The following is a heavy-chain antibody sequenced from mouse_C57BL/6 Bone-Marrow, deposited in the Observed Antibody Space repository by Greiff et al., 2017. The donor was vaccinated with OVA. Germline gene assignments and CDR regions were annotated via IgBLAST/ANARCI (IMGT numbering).Heavy chain of an antibody. Sequence: DVHLVESGPGLAKPSQTLSLTCSVTGYSITSDYWNWIRKFPGNKLEYMGYISYSGSTYYNPSLKSRISITRDTSKNQYYLQLNSVTTEDTATYYCARSHYYGSHGYFDVWGTGTTVTVSS. CDR1: GYSITSDY. V-gene: IGHV3-8*01. J-gene: IGHJ1*03. CDR3: ARSHYYGSHGYFDV. CDR2: ISYSGST. D-gene: IGHD1-1*01.